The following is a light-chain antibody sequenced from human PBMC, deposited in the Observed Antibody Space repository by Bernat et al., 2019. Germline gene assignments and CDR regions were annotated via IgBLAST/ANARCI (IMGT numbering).Light chain of an antibody. CDR1: QSISYY. CDR3: QHSSSAPFT. V-gene: IGKV1-39*01. Sequence: DIQMTQSPSSLSASVGDRVTITCRASQSISYYVNWYQKKPGKVPKLLIYAASSLQSGVPSRFSGSGSGTDFTLTISSLKPEDFAAYYCQHSSSAPFTFGGGTKVEIK. CDR2: AAS. J-gene: IGKJ4*01.